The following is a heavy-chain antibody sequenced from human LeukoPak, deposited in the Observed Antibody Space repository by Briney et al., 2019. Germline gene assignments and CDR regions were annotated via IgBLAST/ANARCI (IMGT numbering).Heavy chain of an antibody. CDR2: ISAYNGNT. D-gene: IGHD3-9*01. CDR1: GYTFTSYG. V-gene: IGHV1-18*01. Sequence: ASVKVSCKASGYTFTSYGISWVRQAPGQGLEWMGWISAYNGNTNYAQKLQGRVTMTTDTSTSTAYMELRSLRSDDTAVYYCARTGVYYDILTGYPDYWGQGALVTVSS. CDR3: ARTGVYYDILTGYPDY. J-gene: IGHJ4*02.